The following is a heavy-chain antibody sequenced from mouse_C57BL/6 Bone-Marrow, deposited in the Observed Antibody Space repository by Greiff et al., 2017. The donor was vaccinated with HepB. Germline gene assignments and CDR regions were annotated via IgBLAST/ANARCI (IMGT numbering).Heavy chain of an antibody. D-gene: IGHD1-1*01. CDR3: ARSGTTVVAHWYFDV. V-gene: IGHV1-81*01. J-gene: IGHJ1*03. Sequence: QVQLQQSGAELARPGASVKLSCKASGYTFTSYGISWVKQRTGQGLEWIGEIYPRSGNTYYNEKFKGKATLTADKSSSTAYMELRSLTSEDSAVYFCARSGTTVVAHWYFDVWGTGTTVTVSS. CDR2: IYPRSGNT. CDR1: GYTFTSYG.